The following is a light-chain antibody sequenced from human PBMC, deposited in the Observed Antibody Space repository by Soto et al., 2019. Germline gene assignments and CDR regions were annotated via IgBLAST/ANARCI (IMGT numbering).Light chain of an antibody. CDR2: GAS. J-gene: IGKJ1*01. CDR1: ESISSN. V-gene: IGKV3-15*01. CDR3: QQYHNLWT. Sequence: VMTQSPATLSVSPGERATLSCRASESISSNLAWYQQRPGQAPRLLIYGASTRATDTPVRFRGSGSGTEFTLTISSLQSEDFAVYYCQQYHNLWTFGQGTKLDIK.